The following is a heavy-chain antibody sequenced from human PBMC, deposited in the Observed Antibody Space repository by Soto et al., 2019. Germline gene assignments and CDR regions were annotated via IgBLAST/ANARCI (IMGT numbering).Heavy chain of an antibody. J-gene: IGHJ3*02. CDR3: AIPGRGYCGGDCSHFRTFDI. Sequence: SETLSLTCAVYGGSFSGYSWSWIRQPPGKGLEWIGEINQSGSTTYNPSLKSRVIISIDTPKNHFSLRLTSVTAADTAVYYCAIPGRGYCGGDCSHFRTFDIWGQGTMVTVSS. D-gene: IGHD2-21*02. CDR2: INQSGST. V-gene: IGHV4-34*01. CDR1: GGSFSGYS.